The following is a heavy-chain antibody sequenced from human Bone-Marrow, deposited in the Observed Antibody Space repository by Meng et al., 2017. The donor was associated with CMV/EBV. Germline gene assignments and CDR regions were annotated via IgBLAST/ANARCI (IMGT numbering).Heavy chain of an antibody. V-gene: IGHV3-11*01. Sequence: GESLKISCAASGFTFSDYYMSWIRQAPGKGLEWVSYISSSGSTIYYADSVKGRFTISRDNAKNSLYLQMNSLRAEDTAVYYCARSCSSTSCYAAFDIWGQGTMVTGSS. J-gene: IGHJ3*02. CDR2: ISSSGSTI. D-gene: IGHD2-2*01. CDR3: ARSCSSTSCYAAFDI. CDR1: GFTFSDYY.